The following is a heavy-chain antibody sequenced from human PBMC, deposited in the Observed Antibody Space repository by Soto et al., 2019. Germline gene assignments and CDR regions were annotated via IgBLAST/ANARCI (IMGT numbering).Heavy chain of an antibody. J-gene: IGHJ6*02. Sequence: EVQLVQSGAEVKKPGESLRISCKGSGYSFTSYWISWVRQMPGKGLEWMGRIDPIDSYTNYSPSFQGHVTISADKSISTAYLRWSSLKASDTGMYYCARRAHMSRRGETFSYSYYGMDVWGQGTTVTVSS. CDR1: GYSFTSYW. V-gene: IGHV5-10-1*01. CDR3: ARRAHMSRRGETFSYSYYGMDV. CDR2: IDPIDSYT. D-gene: IGHD3-16*01.